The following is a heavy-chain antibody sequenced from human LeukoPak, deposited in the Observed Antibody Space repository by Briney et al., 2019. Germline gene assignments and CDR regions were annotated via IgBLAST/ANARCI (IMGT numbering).Heavy chain of an antibody. CDR1: GGSISSYY. D-gene: IGHD6-13*01. CDR2: IYYSGST. J-gene: IGHJ6*03. CDR3: ARTTEAHSWRTRYYDYYMGV. V-gene: IGHV4-59*01. Sequence: SETLSLTCTVSGGSISSYYWSWIRQPPGKGLEWIGYIYYSGSTNYNPSLKSRVTISVDTSKNQFSLKLSSVTAADTAVYYCARTTEAHSWRTRYYDYYMGVWGKGTTVTVSS.